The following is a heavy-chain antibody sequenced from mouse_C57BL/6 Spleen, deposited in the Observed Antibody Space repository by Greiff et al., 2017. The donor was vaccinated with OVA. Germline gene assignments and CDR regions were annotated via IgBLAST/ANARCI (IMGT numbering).Heavy chain of an antibody. CDR1: GYSITSGYD. D-gene: IGHD2-2*01. V-gene: IGHV3-1*01. CDR2: ISYSGST. CDR3: ARAGYPYAMDY. J-gene: IGHJ4*01. Sequence: EVKLMESGPGMVKPSQSLSLTCTVTGYSITSGYDWHWIRHFPGNKLEWMGYISYSGSTNYNPSLKSRISITHDTSKNHFFLKLNSVTTEDTATYYCARAGYPYAMDYWGQGTSVTVSS.